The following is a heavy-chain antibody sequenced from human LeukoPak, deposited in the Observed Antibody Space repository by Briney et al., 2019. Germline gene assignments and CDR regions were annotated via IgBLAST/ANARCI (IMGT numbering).Heavy chain of an antibody. J-gene: IGHJ4*02. Sequence: GGSLSLSCAASGFTFDDYGMSWVRQAPAKGLEWVSGINWNGGSKGYADSVKGRFTISRDNAKNSLYLQMNSLRAEDTALYYCARDLQYGSGSYSDYWGQGTLITVSS. CDR1: GFTFDDYG. CDR2: INWNGGSK. D-gene: IGHD3-10*01. CDR3: ARDLQYGSGSYSDY. V-gene: IGHV3-20*04.